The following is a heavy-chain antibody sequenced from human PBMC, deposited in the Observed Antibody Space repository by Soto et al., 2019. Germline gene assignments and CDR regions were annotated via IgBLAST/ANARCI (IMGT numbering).Heavy chain of an antibody. Sequence: ETLSLTCAVSGGSISSSNWWSWVRQPPGKGLEWIGEIYHSGSTNYNPSLKSRVTISVDKSKNQFSLKLSSVTAADTAVYYCARHADIVVVPAAITYYYGMDVWGQGTTVTVSS. D-gene: IGHD2-2*01. CDR3: ARHADIVVVPAAITYYYGMDV. V-gene: IGHV4-4*02. CDR2: IYHSGST. CDR1: GGSISSSNW. J-gene: IGHJ6*02.